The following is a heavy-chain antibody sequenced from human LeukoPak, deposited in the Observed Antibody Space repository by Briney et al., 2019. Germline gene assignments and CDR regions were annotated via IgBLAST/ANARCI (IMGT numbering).Heavy chain of an antibody. CDR1: GGSISSYY. CDR3: ARDRYYDSSGFDY. J-gene: IGHJ4*02. V-gene: IGHV4-59*01. D-gene: IGHD3-22*01. CDR2: IYYSGST. Sequence: SETLSLTCTVSGGSISSYYWSWIRQPPGKGLEWIGYIYYSGSTNYNPSLKSRVTISVDTSKNQFSLKLSSVTAADTAVCYCARDRYYDSSGFDYWGQGTLVTVSS.